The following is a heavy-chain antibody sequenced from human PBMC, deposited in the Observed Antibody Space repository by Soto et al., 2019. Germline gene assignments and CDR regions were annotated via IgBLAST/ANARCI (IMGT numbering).Heavy chain of an antibody. CDR3: AASCVACGGFNYYGMDV. V-gene: IGHV4-31*03. D-gene: IGHD2-21*01. CDR1: GGSISSGGYY. Sequence: PSETLSLTCTFSGGSISSGGYYWYWIRQHPGKGLEWIGYIYYSGTTYYNPSLKSRVTISVDTSKNQFSLKLSSVTAADTAVYYCAASCVACGGFNYYGMDVWGQGTTVT. J-gene: IGHJ6*02. CDR2: IYYSGTT.